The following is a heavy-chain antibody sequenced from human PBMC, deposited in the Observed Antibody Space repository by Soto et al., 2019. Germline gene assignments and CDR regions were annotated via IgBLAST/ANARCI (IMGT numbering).Heavy chain of an antibody. CDR2: IYYSGST. J-gene: IGHJ4*02. CDR1: GGSISSSSYY. V-gene: IGHV4-39*01. CDR3: ARHADIVVVPEPPDYFDH. Sequence: SETLSLTCTVSGGSISSSSYYWGWIRQPPGKGLEWIGSIYYSGSTYYNPSLKSRVTISVDTSKNQFSLKLSSVTAADTAVYYCARHADIVVVPEPPDYFDHWGQGTLVNVS. D-gene: IGHD2-2*01.